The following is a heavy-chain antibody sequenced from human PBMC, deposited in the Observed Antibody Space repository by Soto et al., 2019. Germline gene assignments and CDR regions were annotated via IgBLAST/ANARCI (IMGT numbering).Heavy chain of an antibody. Sequence: PGGSLRLSCAASGFSFSSYSMSWVRQAPGKGLERVSTISGRSGSTYYADSVIGRFTISREISRITLYLQMDRLRAGDTVVYYCAKTLVPPGRMSLRTVFGVVIGAFDTWGHGTMVTVSS. J-gene: IGHJ5*01. V-gene: IGHV3-23*01. CDR2: ISGRSGST. CDR1: GFSFSSYS. CDR3: AKTLVPPGRMSLRTVFGVVIGAFDT. D-gene: IGHD3-3*01.